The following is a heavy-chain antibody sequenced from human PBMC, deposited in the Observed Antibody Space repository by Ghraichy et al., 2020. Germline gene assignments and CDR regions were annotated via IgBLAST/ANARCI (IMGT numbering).Heavy chain of an antibody. V-gene: IGHV1-69*13. CDR1: GGTFSSYA. CDR2: TIPIFGTA. J-gene: IGHJ6*02. D-gene: IGHD2-2*02. Sequence: SVKVSCKASGGTFSSYAISWVRQAPGQGLEWMGGTIPIFGTANYAQKFQGRVTITADESTSTAYMELSSLRSEDTAVYYCARVREDIVVVPAAIKKGYYYYGMDVWGQGTTVTVSS. CDR3: ARVREDIVVVPAAIKKGYYYYGMDV.